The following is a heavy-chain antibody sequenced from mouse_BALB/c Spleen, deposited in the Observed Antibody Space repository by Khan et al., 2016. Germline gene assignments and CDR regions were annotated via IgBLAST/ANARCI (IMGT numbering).Heavy chain of an antibody. CDR3: ARDGNYGDYFDY. V-gene: IGHV14-3*02. Sequence: VRLQQSGAELVKPGASVKLSCTASGFNIKDTYMHWVKQRPEQGLEWIGRIDPANGNTKYDPKFQGKATITADTSSNTAYLQLSSLTSEDTAVYYCARDGNYGDYFDYWCQGTTLTVSS. D-gene: IGHD2-1*01. J-gene: IGHJ2*01. CDR2: IDPANGNT. CDR1: GFNIKDTY.